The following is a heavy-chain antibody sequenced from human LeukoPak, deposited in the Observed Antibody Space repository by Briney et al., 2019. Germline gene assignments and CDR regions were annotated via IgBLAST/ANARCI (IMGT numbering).Heavy chain of an antibody. Sequence: GGSLRLSCAASGFTFSSYWMSWVRQAPGKGLEWVANIKQDGSEKYYVDSVKGRFTISRDNAKNSLYLQMNSLRAEDTVVYYCARDEHYYDSSGLIFDYWGQGTLVTVSS. D-gene: IGHD3-22*01. V-gene: IGHV3-7*01. J-gene: IGHJ4*02. CDR1: GFTFSSYW. CDR2: IKQDGSEK. CDR3: ARDEHYYDSSGLIFDY.